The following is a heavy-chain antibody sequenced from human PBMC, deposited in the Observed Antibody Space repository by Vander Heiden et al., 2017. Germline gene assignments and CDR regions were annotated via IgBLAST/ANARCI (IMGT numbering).Heavy chain of an antibody. CDR3: VRARLLYYFDY. CDR1: GFTVSSNY. D-gene: IGHD4-17*01. CDR2: IYSGGST. V-gene: IGHV3-53*01. J-gene: IGHJ4*02. Sequence: EVQLVESGGGLIQPGGSLRLSCAASGFTVSSNYMSWVRQAPGKGLEWVSVIYSGGSTYDADSVKGRFTISRDNSKNTLYIQMNRMRAEDTAVYYYVRARLLYYFDYWGQSTLVTVYS.